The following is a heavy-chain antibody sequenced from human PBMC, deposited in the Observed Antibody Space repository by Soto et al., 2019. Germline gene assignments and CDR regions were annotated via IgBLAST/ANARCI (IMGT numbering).Heavy chain of an antibody. CDR2: IYSGGST. J-gene: IGHJ5*01. Sequence: GGSLRLSCAASGFTVSSNYMSWVRQAPGKGLEWVSVIYSGGSTYYADSVKGRFTISRDNSKNTLYLQMNSLRAEDTAVYYCARVGGYGSGSYPNWFDPWGQGTLVTVSS. CDR3: ARVGGYGSGSYPNWFDP. D-gene: IGHD3-10*01. V-gene: IGHV3-66*01. CDR1: GFTVSSNY.